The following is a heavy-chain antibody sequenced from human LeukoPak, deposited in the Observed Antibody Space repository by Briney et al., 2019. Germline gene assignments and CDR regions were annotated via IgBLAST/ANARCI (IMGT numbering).Heavy chain of an antibody. D-gene: IGHD5/OR15-5a*01. CDR2: TYYRSKWYN. J-gene: IGHJ6*02. CDR3: ARVSTVATVYYYGMDV. Sequence: SQTLSLTCAISGDSVSSNSAAWNWIRQSPSRGLEWLGRTYYRSKWYNDYAASVKSRITINPDTSKNQFSLQLNSVTPEDTAVYYCARVSTVATVYYYGMDVWGQGTTVTVSS. V-gene: IGHV6-1*01. CDR1: GDSVSSNSAA.